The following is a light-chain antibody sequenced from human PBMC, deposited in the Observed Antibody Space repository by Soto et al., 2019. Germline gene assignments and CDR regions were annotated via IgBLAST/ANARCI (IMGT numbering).Light chain of an antibody. CDR3: VLDVGSGIHWV. CDR1: SGSVSTRNY. CDR2: NTN. J-gene: IGLJ3*02. Sequence: QTVVTQEPSFSVSPGGTVTLTCGLTSGSVSTRNYPSWYQQIPGQAPRTLIYNTNTRSSGVPDRFSGSILGNKAALTITGAQAEDEYDYYCVLDVGSGIHWVFGGGTKLTVL. V-gene: IGLV8-61*01.